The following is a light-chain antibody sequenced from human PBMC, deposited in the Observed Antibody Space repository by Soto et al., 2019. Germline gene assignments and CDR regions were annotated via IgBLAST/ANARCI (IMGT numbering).Light chain of an antibody. Sequence: QSVLTQPPSASGTPGQRVTISCSGSSSNIGSNAVNWYQQLPGTAPKLLIYSNNQRPSGVPDRFSGSKSGTSASLAISGLQSEDEADYYCAAWDGSLNGVLCGGGTQLTVL. CDR3: AAWDGSLNGVL. CDR1: SSNIGSNA. CDR2: SNN. V-gene: IGLV1-44*01. J-gene: IGLJ2*01.